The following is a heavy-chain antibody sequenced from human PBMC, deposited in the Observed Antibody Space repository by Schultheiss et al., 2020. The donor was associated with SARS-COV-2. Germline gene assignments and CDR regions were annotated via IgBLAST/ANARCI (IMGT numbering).Heavy chain of an antibody. CDR1: GFTFSDYV. J-gene: IGHJ4*01. CDR2: ISGGGGDT. Sequence: GGSLRLSCVASGFTFSDYVMNWVRQAPGKGLEWVSGISGGGGDTWNAESVRGRFTVSRDNSRNTLYLQMDSLRVDDTAVYYCAKDGYGVVDYWGQGTLVTGSS. D-gene: IGHD5/OR15-5a*01. V-gene: IGHV3-23*01. CDR3: AKDGYGVVDY.